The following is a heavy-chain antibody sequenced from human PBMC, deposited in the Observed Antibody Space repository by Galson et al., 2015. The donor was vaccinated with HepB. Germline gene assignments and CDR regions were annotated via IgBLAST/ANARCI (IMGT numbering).Heavy chain of an antibody. CDR1: GFNFSGSD. CDR3: FGEGGY. D-gene: IGHD3-3*01. CDR2: IKGKPNNYAT. V-gene: IGHV3-73*01. Sequence: SLRLSCAASGFNFSGSDVHWVRQASGKGLEWVGHIKGKPNNYATAYAASVKGRFTISRDDSETTAYLQMSTLRTEDTAVYYCFGEGGYWGQGTLVTVSS. J-gene: IGHJ4*02.